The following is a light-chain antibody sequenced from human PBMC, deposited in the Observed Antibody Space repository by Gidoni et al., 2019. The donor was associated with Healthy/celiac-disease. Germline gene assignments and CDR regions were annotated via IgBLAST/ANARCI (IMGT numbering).Light chain of an antibody. J-gene: IGKJ3*01. CDR3: QQYGSSPWFT. Sequence: EIVLTQSPGTLSLSPGERATLSCRASQSVSSSYLAWYQQKPGQAPRLLIYGASSRATGIPDRFSGSGSGIDFTLTISRLEPEDCAVYYCQQYGSSPWFTFGPGTKVDIK. CDR1: QSVSSSY. V-gene: IGKV3-20*01. CDR2: GAS.